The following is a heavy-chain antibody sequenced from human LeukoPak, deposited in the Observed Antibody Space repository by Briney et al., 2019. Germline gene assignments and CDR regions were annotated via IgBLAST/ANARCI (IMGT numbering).Heavy chain of an antibody. CDR2: ISAYNGNT. V-gene: IGHV1-18*01. CDR3: ARDEGDILTGYDLGYFQH. D-gene: IGHD3-9*01. J-gene: IGHJ1*01. CDR1: GYTFTSYG. Sequence: VASVKVSCKASGYTFTSYGISWVRQAPGQGLEWMGWISAYNGNTNYAQKLQGRVTMTTDTSTSTAYMELRSLRSDDTAVYYCARDEGDILTGYDLGYFQHWGQGTLVTVSS.